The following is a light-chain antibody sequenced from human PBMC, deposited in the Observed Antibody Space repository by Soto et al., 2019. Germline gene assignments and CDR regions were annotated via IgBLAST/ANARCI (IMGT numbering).Light chain of an antibody. CDR1: QTISSW. J-gene: IGKJ1*01. CDR2: KAS. V-gene: IGKV1-5*03. Sequence: DIQMTQSHSTLSGSVGDGVTITSRASQTISSWLAWYQQKPGKAPKLLIYKASTLKSGVPSRFSGSGSGTEFTLTISSLQPDDFATYYCQHYNSYSEAFGQGTKVDIK. CDR3: QHYNSYSEA.